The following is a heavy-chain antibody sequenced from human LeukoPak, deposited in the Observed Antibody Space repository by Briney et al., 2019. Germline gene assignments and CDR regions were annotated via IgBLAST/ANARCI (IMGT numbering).Heavy chain of an antibody. CDR2: IYYSGST. V-gene: IGHV4-59*01. CDR1: GGSISSYY. Sequence: PSETLSLTWTVSGGSISSYYWSWIRQPRGKGLEWSGYIYYSGSTNYNPSLKSRVTISVDTSKNQFSLKLSSVTAADTAVYYCARVAAAADTVSGMDVWGQGTTVTVSS. J-gene: IGHJ6*02. CDR3: ARVAAAADTVSGMDV. D-gene: IGHD6-13*01.